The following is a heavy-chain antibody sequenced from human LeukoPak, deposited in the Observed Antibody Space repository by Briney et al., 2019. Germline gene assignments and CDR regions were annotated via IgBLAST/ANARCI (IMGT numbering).Heavy chain of an antibody. CDR1: GVSFSGYY. D-gene: IGHD2-15*01. CDR2: INHSGST. V-gene: IGHV4-34*01. CDR3: ACRRGYCSGGSCYRGRFDP. J-gene: IGHJ5*02. Sequence: SETLSLTCAVYGVSFSGYYWSWVRQPPGKGLEWVGEINHSGSTNYNPSLKSRVTISVDTSKNQFSLKLSSVTAADTAVYYCACRRGYCSGGSCYRGRFDPWGQGTLVTVSS.